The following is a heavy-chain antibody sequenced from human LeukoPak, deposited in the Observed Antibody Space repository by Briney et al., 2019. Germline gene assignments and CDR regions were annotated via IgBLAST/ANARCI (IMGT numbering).Heavy chain of an antibody. CDR2: ISSSSYI. D-gene: IGHD3-3*01. Sequence: GGSLRLSCAASGFTFSSYSMNWVRQAPGKGLEWVSSISSSSYIYYADSVKGRFTISRDNAKNSLYLQMNSLRAEDTAVYYCARDGHTYYDFWSGFREKDYWGQGTLVTVSS. V-gene: IGHV3-21*01. CDR3: ARDGHTYYDFWSGFREKDY. CDR1: GFTFSSYS. J-gene: IGHJ4*02.